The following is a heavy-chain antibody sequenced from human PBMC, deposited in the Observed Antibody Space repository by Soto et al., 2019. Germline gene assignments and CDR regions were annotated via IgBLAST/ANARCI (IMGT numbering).Heavy chain of an antibody. D-gene: IGHD3-10*01. J-gene: IGHJ6*02. CDR1: GYSFSTYG. Sequence: ASVKVSCKASGYSFSTYGMHWVRQAPGQSLEWMGWLNGGTGQTRYSQRFQDRLIITRDTSASTGYMELRSLRSEDTAVYYCARGKGMEENYFYYGMDIWGQGTTVTVSS. V-gene: IGHV1-3*01. CDR2: LNGGTGQT. CDR3: ARGKGMEENYFYYGMDI.